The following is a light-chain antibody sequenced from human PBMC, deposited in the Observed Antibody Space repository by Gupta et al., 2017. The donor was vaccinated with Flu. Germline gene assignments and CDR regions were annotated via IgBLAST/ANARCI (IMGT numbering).Light chain of an antibody. J-gene: IGKJ1*01. CDR3: MHSTRWPWT. CDR2: KAS. Sequence: AVMTQSPLSLPVTLGQPASISWRSSESLVYSDGDSYVSWFHQRPGQSPRRLIYKASNRDSGVPDRISGSGSGTDFTLTISRLEAEDVGVYYCMHSTRWPWTFGQGTKVEI. V-gene: IGKV2-30*01. CDR1: ESLVYSDGDSY.